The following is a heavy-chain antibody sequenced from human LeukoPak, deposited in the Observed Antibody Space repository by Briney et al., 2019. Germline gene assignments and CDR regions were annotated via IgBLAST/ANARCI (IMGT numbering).Heavy chain of an antibody. D-gene: IGHD5-12*01. CDR1: GFTLSSYA. CDR2: ISYGDGTA. CDR3: AKDRGYTGYDSGGIDF. V-gene: IGHV3-23*01. J-gene: IGHJ4*02. Sequence: GGSLRPSCAASGFTLSSYAMNWVRQSPGKGLEWVSSISYGDGTAFYAGSVKGRFTVSRDNSRTILYLQMDSLRAEDTAVYYCAKDRGYTGYDSGGIDFWGQGTLVTVSS.